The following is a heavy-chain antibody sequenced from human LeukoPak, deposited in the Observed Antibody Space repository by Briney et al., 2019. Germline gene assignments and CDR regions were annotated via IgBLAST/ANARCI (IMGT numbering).Heavy chain of an antibody. CDR3: ARSGRGYCSSTSCFNWFDP. Sequence: SQTLSLTCAVSGGSISSGGYSWSWIRQHPGKGLEWIGYIYYSGSTYYNPSLKSRVTISVDTSKNQFSLKLSSVTAADTAMYYCARSGRGYCSSTSCFNWFDPWGQGTLVTVSS. V-gene: IGHV4-31*11. CDR1: GGSISSGGYS. CDR2: IYYSGST. D-gene: IGHD2-2*01. J-gene: IGHJ5*02.